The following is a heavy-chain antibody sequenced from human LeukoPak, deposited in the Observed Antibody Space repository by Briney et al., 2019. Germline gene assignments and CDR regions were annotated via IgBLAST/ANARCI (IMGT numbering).Heavy chain of an antibody. D-gene: IGHD3-10*01. J-gene: IGHJ5*02. Sequence: PSETLSLTCTVSGGSISSYYWSWIRQPAGKGLEWIGRIYTSGSTNYNPSLKSRVTMSVDTSKNQFSLKLSSVTAADTAVYYCARVYTDYYGSGSYYNVHNWSDPWGQGTLVTVSS. CDR2: IYTSGST. V-gene: IGHV4-4*07. CDR1: GGSISSYY. CDR3: ARVYTDYYGSGSYYNVHNWSDP.